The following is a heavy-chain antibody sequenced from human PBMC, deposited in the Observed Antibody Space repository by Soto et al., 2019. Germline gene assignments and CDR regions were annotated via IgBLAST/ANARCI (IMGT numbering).Heavy chain of an antibody. CDR1: GYTFTSYG. D-gene: IGHD6-19*01. CDR3: ARVSGLLGRYYYYGMDV. V-gene: IGHV1-18*01. CDR2: ISAYNGNT. Sequence: ASVKVSCKASGYTFTSYGISWVRQAPGQGLEWMGWISAYNGNTNYAQKLQGRVTMTTDTSTSTAYMELRSLRSEDTAVYYCARVSGLLGRYYYYGMDVWGQGTTVTVSS. J-gene: IGHJ6*02.